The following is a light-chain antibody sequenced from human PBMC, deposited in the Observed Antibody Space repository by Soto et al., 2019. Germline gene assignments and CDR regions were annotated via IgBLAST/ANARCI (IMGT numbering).Light chain of an antibody. Sequence: EVVLTQSPGTLSLSPGERAILSCRASQSVNSGYLAWYQQKPGQAPRLLIYGTSIRAAGIPDRFSGSGSGAYFTLTISRLEPEDFAVDSCQQYLASPPWTFGQGTKVE. CDR3: QQYLASPPWT. V-gene: IGKV3-20*01. J-gene: IGKJ1*01. CDR2: GTS. CDR1: QSVNSGY.